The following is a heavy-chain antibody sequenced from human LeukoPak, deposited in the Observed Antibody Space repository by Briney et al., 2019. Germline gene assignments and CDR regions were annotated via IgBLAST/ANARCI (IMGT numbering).Heavy chain of an antibody. V-gene: IGHV3-74*01. CDR2: ITSDGSST. D-gene: IGHD1-26*01. CDR1: GFTFSSYW. J-gene: IGHJ4*02. Sequence: GGSLRLSCAASGFTFSSYWMHWVRQPPGKGLVWVSRITSDGSSTSYADSVKGRFTISRDNAKNTLYLQMNSLRAEDTAVYYCARTRYSATQVDYWGQGTLVTVSS. CDR3: ARTRYSATQVDY.